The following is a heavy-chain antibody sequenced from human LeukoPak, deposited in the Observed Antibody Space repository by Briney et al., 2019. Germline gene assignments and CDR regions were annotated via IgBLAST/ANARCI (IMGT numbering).Heavy chain of an antibody. J-gene: IGHJ6*02. V-gene: IGHV1-69*13. Sequence: SVKVSCKASGYTFTSYAIHWVRQAPGQGLEWMGGIIPIFGTANYAQKFQGRVTITADESTSTAYMELSSLRSEDTAVYYCARLDDYYYGMDVWGQGTTVTVSS. D-gene: IGHD1-1*01. CDR1: GYTFTSYA. CDR3: ARLDDYYYGMDV. CDR2: IIPIFGTA.